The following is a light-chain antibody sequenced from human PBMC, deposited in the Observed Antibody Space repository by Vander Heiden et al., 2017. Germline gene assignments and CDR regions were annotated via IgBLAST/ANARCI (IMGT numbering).Light chain of an antibody. Sequence: MVLTPSPAPLSLSPGVSATLSCRASQSFDTYLVRYQQKPGQAPRLLIYDASYRANAIPARFSGSGSGTDFTLTTSSREHEDFAVYYCQQRSSWTQITFGQGTRLEMK. CDR3: QQRSSWTQIT. J-gene: IGKJ5*01. CDR2: DAS. V-gene: IGKV3-11*01. CDR1: QSFDTY.